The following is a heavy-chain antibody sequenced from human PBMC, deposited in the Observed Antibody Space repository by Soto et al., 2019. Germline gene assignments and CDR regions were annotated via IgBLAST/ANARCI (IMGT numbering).Heavy chain of an antibody. CDR1: GFTFTRYS. J-gene: IGHJ4*02. CDR2: ISSTTNYI. CDR3: ARESEDLTSNFDY. Sequence: PGGSLRPSCAASGFTFTRYSMNWVRQAPGKGLEWVSSISSTTNYIYYGDSMKGRFTISRDNAKNSLYLEMNSLRAEDTAVHYCARESEDLTSNFDYWGQGTLVTVSS. V-gene: IGHV3-21*06.